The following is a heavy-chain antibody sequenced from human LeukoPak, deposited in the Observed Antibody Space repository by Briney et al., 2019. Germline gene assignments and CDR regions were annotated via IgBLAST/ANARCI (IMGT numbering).Heavy chain of an antibody. V-gene: IGHV4-30-4*07. CDR3: ARGGGRDAFDI. CDR1: GGSISSGGYS. CDR2: IYYSGST. J-gene: IGHJ3*02. Sequence: SETLSLTCAVSGGSISSGGYSWSWIRQPPGTGLEWIGYIYYSGSTNYNPSLRSRVTISVDMSKNQFSLKLSSVTAADTAVYYCARGGGRDAFDIWGQGTMVTVSS.